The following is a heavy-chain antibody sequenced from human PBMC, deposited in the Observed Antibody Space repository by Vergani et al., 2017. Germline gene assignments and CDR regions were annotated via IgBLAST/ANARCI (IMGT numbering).Heavy chain of an antibody. V-gene: IGHV4-4*03. CDR1: GGSLSTTDW. CDR2: IGHSGST. Sequence: QVQLQESGPGLVKPLGTLSLTCSVSGGSLSTTDWWSWVRQSPERGLEWIGKIGHSGSTYFNASFASRVSMSVDWSVKQFSLYLRSVTAADTAVYYCARNPIGCSYYEYWGQGILVTVSS. CDR3: ARNPIGCSYYEY. D-gene: IGHD3-10*02. J-gene: IGHJ4*02.